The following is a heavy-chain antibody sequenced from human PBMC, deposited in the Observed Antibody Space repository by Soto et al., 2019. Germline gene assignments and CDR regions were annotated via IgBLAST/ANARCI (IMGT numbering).Heavy chain of an antibody. J-gene: IGHJ3*02. Sequence: GGSLRLSCTASGFTFGDYAMSWFRQAPGKGLEWVGFIRSKAYGGTTEYAASVKGRFTISRDDSKSIAYLQMNSLKTEDTAVYYCTRQTFRVLRYFDWSGTDAFDIWGQGTMVTVSS. CDR2: IRSKAYGGTT. V-gene: IGHV3-49*03. CDR3: TRQTFRVLRYFDWSGTDAFDI. D-gene: IGHD3-9*01. CDR1: GFTFGDYA.